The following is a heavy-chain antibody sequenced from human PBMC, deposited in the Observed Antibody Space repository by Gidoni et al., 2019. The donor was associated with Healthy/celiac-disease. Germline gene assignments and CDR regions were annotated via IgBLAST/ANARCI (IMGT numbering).Heavy chain of an antibody. CDR2: ISSSSSTI. V-gene: IGHV3-48*02. Sequence: EVQLVESGGGLVQPGGSLRLSCAASGFTFSSYSMNWVRQAPGKGREWVSYISSSSSTIYYADSVKGRFTISRDNAKNSLYLQMNSLRDEDTAVYYCARDLGGPLGYFDWLLPSYFDYWGQGTLVTVSS. CDR3: ARDLGGPLGYFDWLLPSYFDY. CDR1: GFTFSSYS. J-gene: IGHJ4*02. D-gene: IGHD3-9*01.